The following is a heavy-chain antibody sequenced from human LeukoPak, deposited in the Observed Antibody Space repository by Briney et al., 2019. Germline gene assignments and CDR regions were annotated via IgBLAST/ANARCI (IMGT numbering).Heavy chain of an antibody. CDR2: INHSGST. CDR1: GGSFSGYY. Sequence: SETLSLTCAVYGGSFSGYYWSWIRQPPGKGLEWIGEINHSGSTNYNPSLKSRVTISVDTSKNQFSLKLSSVTAADTAVYYCARTATYYDILTGYYKYYFDYWGQGTLVTVSS. J-gene: IGHJ4*02. CDR3: ARTATYYDILTGYYKYYFDY. D-gene: IGHD3-9*01. V-gene: IGHV4-34*01.